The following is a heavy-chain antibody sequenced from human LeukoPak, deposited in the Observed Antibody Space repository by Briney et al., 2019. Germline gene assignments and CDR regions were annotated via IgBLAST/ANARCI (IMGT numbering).Heavy chain of an antibody. J-gene: IGHJ4*02. CDR3: AIQLWLLSSFDY. V-gene: IGHV3-30*04. CDR2: ISYDGSNK. Sequence: PGGSLRLSCAASGFTFSSYAMHWVRQAPGKGLEWVAVISYDGSNKYYADSVKGRFTISRDNSKNTLYLQMNSLRAEDTAVYYCAIQLWLLSSFDYWGQGTLVTVSS. D-gene: IGHD5-18*01. CDR1: GFTFSSYA.